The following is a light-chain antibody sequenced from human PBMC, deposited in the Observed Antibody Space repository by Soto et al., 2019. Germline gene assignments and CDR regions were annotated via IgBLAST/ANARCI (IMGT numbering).Light chain of an antibody. J-gene: IGKJ1*01. CDR1: QSVSTN. CDR3: QQYHDWPRT. CDR2: GAS. Sequence: EIVMTQYPATLSVSPGEGATLSCRASQSVSTNLAWYQQKPGQAPRLLIYGASTRTTAIPGRFSGSGSGTDFTLTISSLQSEDFAIYHCQQYHDWPRTCGQGTKVEIK. V-gene: IGKV3-15*01.